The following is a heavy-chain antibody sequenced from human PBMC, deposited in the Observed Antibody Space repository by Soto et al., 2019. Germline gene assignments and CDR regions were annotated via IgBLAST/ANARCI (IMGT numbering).Heavy chain of an antibody. CDR2: IYYSGST. CDR3: GRVRGVIPYYFDY. Sequence: SETLSLTCTVSGGSISSYYWSWIRQPPGKGLEWIGYIYYSGSTNYNPSLKSRVTISVDTSKNQFSLKLSSVTAADTAVYYCGRVRGVIPYYFDYWGQGTLVTVSS. D-gene: IGHD3-10*01. V-gene: IGHV4-59*01. CDR1: GGSISSYY. J-gene: IGHJ4*02.